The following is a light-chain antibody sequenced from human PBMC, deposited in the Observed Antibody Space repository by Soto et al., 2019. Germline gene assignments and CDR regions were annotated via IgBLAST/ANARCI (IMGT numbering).Light chain of an antibody. V-gene: IGKV3-20*01. Sequence: ENVLTQSPGTLSLSPGERATLSCRASQSVDSNFLAWYQQKPGQAPRLLIYGAPTRAAGVPDRFSGSGSGTDFTLTITRLEPEDFAVYYCQQYGRSPLMYTFGQGTKLGVK. J-gene: IGKJ2*01. CDR2: GAP. CDR3: QQYGRSPLMYT. CDR1: QSVDSNF.